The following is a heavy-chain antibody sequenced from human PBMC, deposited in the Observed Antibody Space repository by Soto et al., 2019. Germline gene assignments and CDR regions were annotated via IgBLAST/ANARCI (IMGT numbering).Heavy chain of an antibody. CDR2: IYYSGSA. Sequence: QLQLQESGPGLVKPSETLSLTCSVSGGSISSVSYYWGWIRQPPGKGLEWIGSIYYSGSAYYSPSLKRPGTMSLDTSKNQLSLELRSVTAADTAVYYCARLHCNSPNCVPLDPWGQGTLVTVSS. CDR1: GGSISSVSYY. V-gene: IGHV4-39*01. J-gene: IGHJ5*02. D-gene: IGHD2-2*01. CDR3: ARLHCNSPNCVPLDP.